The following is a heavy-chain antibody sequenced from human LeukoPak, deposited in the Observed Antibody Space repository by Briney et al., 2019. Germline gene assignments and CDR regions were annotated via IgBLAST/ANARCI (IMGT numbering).Heavy chain of an antibody. CDR3: ARGGYDFGVDY. D-gene: IGHD5-12*01. Sequence: SETLSLTCTVSGGSISSGDYYWSWIRQPPGKGLEWIGYIYYSGSTYYNPSLKSRATISVDTSKNQFSLKLSSVTAADTAVYYCARGGYDFGVDYWGQGTLVTVSS. J-gene: IGHJ4*02. CDR2: IYYSGST. V-gene: IGHV4-30-4*08. CDR1: GGSISSGDYY.